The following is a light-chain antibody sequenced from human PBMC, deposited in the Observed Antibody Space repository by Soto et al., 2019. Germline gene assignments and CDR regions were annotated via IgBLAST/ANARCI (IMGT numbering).Light chain of an antibody. CDR1: SSDVGGYNY. V-gene: IGLV2-14*03. CDR2: EVS. Sequence: QSALTQPASVSGSPGQSITISCTGTSSDVGGYNYVSWYQQYPGKAPKLMIYEVSSRPSGVSYRFSGSKSGNTASLTISGLQSEDEANYYCSSHTTTSTWVFGGGTKLTVL. CDR3: SSHTTTSTWV. J-gene: IGLJ3*02.